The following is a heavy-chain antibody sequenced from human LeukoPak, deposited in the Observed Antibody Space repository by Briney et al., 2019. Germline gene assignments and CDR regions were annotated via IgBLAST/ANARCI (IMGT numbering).Heavy chain of an antibody. CDR3: ARVTGYMIEDYFDY. CDR2: IYYSGST. Sequence: ETLSLTCTVSGGSISSYYWSWIRQPPGKGLEWIGYIYYSGSTNYKPSLKSRVTISVETSKNQFSLKLRSVTAADTAVYYCARVTGYMIEDYFDYWGQGTLVTVSS. J-gene: IGHJ4*02. CDR1: GGSISSYY. D-gene: IGHD3-22*01. V-gene: IGHV4-59*01.